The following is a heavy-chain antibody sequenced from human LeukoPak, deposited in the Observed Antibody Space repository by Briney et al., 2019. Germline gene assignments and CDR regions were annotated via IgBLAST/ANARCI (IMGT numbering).Heavy chain of an antibody. CDR2: ISAYNGNT. CDR3: ARVVTFDIVVVPAAMDY. V-gene: IGHV1-18*01. Sequence: ASVKVSCKASGYTFTSYGISWVRQAPGQGLEWMGWISAYNGNTNYAQKLQGRVTMTTDTSTSTAYMELRSLRSDDTAVYYCARVVTFDIVVVPAAMDYWGQGTLVTVSS. D-gene: IGHD2-2*01. CDR1: GYTFTSYG. J-gene: IGHJ4*02.